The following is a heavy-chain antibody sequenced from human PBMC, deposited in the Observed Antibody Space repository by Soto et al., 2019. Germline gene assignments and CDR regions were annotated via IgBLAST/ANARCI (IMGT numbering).Heavy chain of an antibody. Sequence: SETLSLTCTVSCGSISSSSYYWGWIRQPPGKGLEWIGSIYYSGSTYYNPSLKSRVTISVDTSKNQFSLKLSSVTAADTAVYYCARQAAGSIYYYYYYGMDVWGQGTTVTVSS. J-gene: IGHJ6*02. CDR1: CGSISSSSYY. CDR2: IYYSGST. CDR3: ARQAAGSIYYYYYYGMDV. V-gene: IGHV4-39*01. D-gene: IGHD6-13*01.